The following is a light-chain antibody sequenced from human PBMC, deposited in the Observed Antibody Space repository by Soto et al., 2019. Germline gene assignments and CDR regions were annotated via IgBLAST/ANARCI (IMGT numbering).Light chain of an antibody. Sequence: EIVITQSPATLSVSPGERVTLSCRASQDIRSSLAWYQQKPGQAPRLLIYGASIGATGVPATFSGSGSGTEFTLSISSLQSEHLGVYYCQQDSSWPLTFGGGTKVDIK. J-gene: IGKJ4*01. V-gene: IGKV3-15*01. CDR1: QDIRSS. CDR2: GAS. CDR3: QQDSSWPLT.